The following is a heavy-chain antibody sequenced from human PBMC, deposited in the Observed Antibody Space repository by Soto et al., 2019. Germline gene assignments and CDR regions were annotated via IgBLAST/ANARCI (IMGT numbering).Heavy chain of an antibody. CDR3: AGLLWFGEGVDY. V-gene: IGHV4-39*01. Sequence: QLQLQESGPGLVKPSETLSLTCTVSGGSISSSSYYWGWIRQPPGKGLEWIGSIYYSGSTYYNPSLKSRVTISVDTSKNQFSLKLSSVTAADTAVYYCAGLLWFGEGVDYWGQGTLVTVSS. CDR2: IYYSGST. J-gene: IGHJ4*02. CDR1: GGSISSSSYY. D-gene: IGHD3-10*01.